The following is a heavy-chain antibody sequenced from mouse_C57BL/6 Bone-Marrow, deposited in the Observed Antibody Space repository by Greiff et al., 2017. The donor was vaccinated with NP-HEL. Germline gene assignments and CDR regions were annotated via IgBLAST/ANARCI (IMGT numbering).Heavy chain of an antibody. CDR2: ISSGGDYI. J-gene: IGHJ1*03. D-gene: IGHD1-1*01. CDR3: TICITTVVATGYFDV. V-gene: IGHV5-9-1*02. Sequence: DVKLVESGEGLVKPGGSLKLSCAASGFTFSSYAMSWVRQTPEKRLEWVAYISSGGDYIYYADTVKGRFTISRDNARNTLYLQMSSLKSEDTAMYYCTICITTVVATGYFDVWGTGTTVTVSS. CDR1: GFTFSSYA.